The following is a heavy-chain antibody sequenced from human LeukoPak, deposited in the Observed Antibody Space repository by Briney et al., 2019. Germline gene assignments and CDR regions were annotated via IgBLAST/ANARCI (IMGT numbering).Heavy chain of an antibody. CDR3: ARVSSPKYCSSTSCSPRYNWFDP. J-gene: IGHJ5*02. V-gene: IGHV4-59*01. D-gene: IGHD2-2*01. Sequence: SETLSLTCTVSGGSISSYYWSWIRQPPGKGLEWIGYIYYSGSTNYNPSLKSRVTISVDTSKNQFSLKLSSVTAADTAVYYCARVSSPKYCSSTSCSPRYNWFDPWGQGTLVTVSS. CDR2: IYYSGST. CDR1: GGSISSYY.